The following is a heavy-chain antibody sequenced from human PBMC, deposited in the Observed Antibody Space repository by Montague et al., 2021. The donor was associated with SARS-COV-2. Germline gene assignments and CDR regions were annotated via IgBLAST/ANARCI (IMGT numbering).Heavy chain of an antibody. CDR3: AREGMVGTTTGLDY. D-gene: IGHD1-26*01. CDR2: IWFDGSNE. V-gene: IGHV3-33*01. J-gene: IGHJ4*02. CDR1: GFTFSSYG. Sequence: SLRLSCAASGFTFSSYGFRWVRQAPGKGLEWVAVIWFDGSNEYYADSVKGRFTISRDNSKNTLYLQMNSLRAEDTAVYYCAREGMVGTTTGLDYWGQGTLVTVSS.